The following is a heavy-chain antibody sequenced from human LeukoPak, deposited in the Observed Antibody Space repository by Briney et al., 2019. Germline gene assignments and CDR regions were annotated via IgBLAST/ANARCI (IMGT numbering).Heavy chain of an antibody. J-gene: IGHJ4*02. V-gene: IGHV3-7*05. CDR3: ASRAGYTGSWSAFDY. Sequence: GGSLRLSCTASTFTLNNYWMSWVRQAPGKGLEWVANIKQDGSEKHHVDSVKGRFTISRDNAKNSLYLQMNSLRAEDTAVYYCASRAGYTGSWSAFDYWGQGTLVTVSS. CDR2: IKQDGSEK. D-gene: IGHD6-13*01. CDR1: TFTLNNYW.